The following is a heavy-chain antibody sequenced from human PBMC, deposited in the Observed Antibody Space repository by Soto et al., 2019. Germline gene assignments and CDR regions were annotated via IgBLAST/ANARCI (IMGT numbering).Heavy chain of an antibody. CDR2: IKQDGSEK. CDR1: GFTFSSYW. V-gene: IGHV3-7*01. Sequence: GGSLRLSCAASGFTFSSYWMSWVRQAPGKGLEWVANIKQDGSEKYYVDSVKGRFTISRDNAKNSLYLQMNSLRAEDPAVYYCARETYCSGGSCYYDSGMYVCGQGTTVTVSS. CDR3: ARETYCSGGSCYYDSGMYV. J-gene: IGHJ6*02. D-gene: IGHD2-15*01.